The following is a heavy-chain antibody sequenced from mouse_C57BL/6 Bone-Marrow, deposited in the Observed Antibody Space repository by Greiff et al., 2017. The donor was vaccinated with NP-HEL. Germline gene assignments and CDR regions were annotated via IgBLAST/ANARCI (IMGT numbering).Heavy chain of an antibody. Sequence: QVQLQQPGAELVKPGASVKLSCKASGYTFTSYWMQWVKQRPGQGLEWIGELDPSDSYTNYNQKFKGKATLTVDPSSSTAYMQLSSLTSEDSAVYYCARDGSSGPAWFAYWGQGTLVTVSA. CDR1: GYTFTSYW. J-gene: IGHJ3*01. D-gene: IGHD3-2*02. CDR3: ARDGSSGPAWFAY. CDR2: LDPSDSYT. V-gene: IGHV1-50*01.